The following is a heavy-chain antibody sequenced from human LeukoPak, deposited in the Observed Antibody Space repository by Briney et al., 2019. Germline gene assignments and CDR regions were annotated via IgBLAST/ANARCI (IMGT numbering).Heavy chain of an antibody. CDR2: ISYDGTKK. D-gene: IGHD6-6*01. CDR1: GFTFSSYA. Sequence: GGSLRLSCAASGFTFSSYAMHWVRQAPGKGLEWVAVISYDGTKKYYADSVKGRFTISRDNAKNTLYLQMNSLRAEDTAVYYCARPLEYSSSSGLGYYYYMEVWGKGTPVTVSS. V-gene: IGHV3-30*04. CDR3: ARPLEYSSSSGLGYYYYMEV. J-gene: IGHJ6*03.